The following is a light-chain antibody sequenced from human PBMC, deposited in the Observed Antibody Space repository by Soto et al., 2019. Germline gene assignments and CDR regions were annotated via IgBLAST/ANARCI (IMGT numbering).Light chain of an antibody. V-gene: IGKV1-33*01. J-gene: IGKJ2*01. CDR1: QDISNY. CDR2: DAS. CDR3: QQSRT. Sequence: DIQMTQSPSSLSASVGDRVTITCQASQDISNYLNWYQQKPGKAPELLIYDASNLETGVPSRFSGSGSGTDFTFTISSLQPEDIATYYCQQSRTFGQGTKLEIK.